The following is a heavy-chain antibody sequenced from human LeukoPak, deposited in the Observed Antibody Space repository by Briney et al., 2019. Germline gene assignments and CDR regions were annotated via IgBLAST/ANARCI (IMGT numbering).Heavy chain of an antibody. CDR2: MQPYSGDT. CDR3: ARGLPLDH. D-gene: IGHD2-21*02. V-gene: IGHV1-8*01. J-gene: IGHJ4*02. Sequence: SVRVSCKASGYTFSIYDINWVRQAPGQGLEWLACMQPYSGDTDYAQKFQGRLTMTRNSSTNTVYMELSSLTSEDTAVYYCARGLPLDHWGQGTLVTVSS. CDR1: GYTFSIYD.